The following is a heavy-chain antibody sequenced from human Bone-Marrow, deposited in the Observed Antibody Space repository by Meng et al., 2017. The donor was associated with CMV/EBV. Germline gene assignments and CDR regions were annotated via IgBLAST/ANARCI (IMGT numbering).Heavy chain of an antibody. CDR3: AREGKGTSYRRYYYYYGMDV. Sequence: SETLSLTCTVSGGSISSGDYYWSWIRQPPGKGLEWIGYIYYSGSTYYNPSLKSRVTISVDTSKNQFSMKLSSVTAADTAVYYCAREGKGTSYRRYYYYYGMDVWGQGTTVTVSS. J-gene: IGHJ6*02. CDR2: IYYSGST. CDR1: GGSISSGDYY. D-gene: IGHD2-2*02. V-gene: IGHV4-30-4*08.